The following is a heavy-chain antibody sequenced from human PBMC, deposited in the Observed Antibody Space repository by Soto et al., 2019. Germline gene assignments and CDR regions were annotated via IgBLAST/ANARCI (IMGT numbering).Heavy chain of an antibody. D-gene: IGHD5-12*01. CDR3: ARGVKMATPQTHDMAY. Sequence: LGESLKISCHGSVSSFTSYWVTWVRQMPGRGLELVARIDPSDSSTNYSPSFRGHVTSSADRSISTAYLQWXSIQASDTSIYSSARGVKMATPQTHDMAYGAQGAVVTVAS. CDR2: IDPSDSST. V-gene: IGHV5-10-1*01. CDR1: VSSFTSYW. J-gene: IGHJ4*02.